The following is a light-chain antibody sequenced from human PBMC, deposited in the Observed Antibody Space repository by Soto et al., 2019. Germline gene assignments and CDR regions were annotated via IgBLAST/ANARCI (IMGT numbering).Light chain of an antibody. CDR2: DAS. V-gene: IGKV1-33*01. J-gene: IGKJ4*01. Sequence: DIQMTQSPSSLSASVGDRVTITCQARQDINKYLNWYQQKPGKAPKLLIFDASSVETGVPSRFSGSGSGTHFTFTISSLEPEDIATYHCQQYEDLPLTFGGGTRVELK. CDR3: QQYEDLPLT. CDR1: QDINKY.